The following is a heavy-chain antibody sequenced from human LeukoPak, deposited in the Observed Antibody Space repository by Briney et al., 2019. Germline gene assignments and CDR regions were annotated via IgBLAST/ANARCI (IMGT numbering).Heavy chain of an antibody. D-gene: IGHD3-3*01. Sequence: GASVKVSCKASGYTFTGYYMHWVRQAPGQGLEWMVWIKPNSGGTNYAQKFQGRVTMTRDTSISTAYMELSRLRSDDTAVYYCARVVQYYDFWSGYSSFDYWGQGTLVTVSS. CDR1: GYTFTGYY. V-gene: IGHV1-2*02. J-gene: IGHJ4*02. CDR2: IKPNSGGT. CDR3: ARVVQYYDFWSGYSSFDY.